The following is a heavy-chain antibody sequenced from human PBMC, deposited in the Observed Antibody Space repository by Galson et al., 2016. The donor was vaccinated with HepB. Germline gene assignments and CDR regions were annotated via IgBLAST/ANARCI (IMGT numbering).Heavy chain of an antibody. Sequence: SLRLSCAASGFTFSRYAMHWVRQAPGKGLEWVAVIPYDGSKEYYADSVKGRFTISRDISKNTVYLQMNSLRAEDTAVYYCARDQPGYTTTRVFQHWGQGTLVTVSS. D-gene: IGHD1-1*01. CDR2: IPYDGSKE. V-gene: IGHV3-30-3*01. CDR3: ARDQPGYTTTRVFQH. CDR1: GFTFSRYA. J-gene: IGHJ1*01.